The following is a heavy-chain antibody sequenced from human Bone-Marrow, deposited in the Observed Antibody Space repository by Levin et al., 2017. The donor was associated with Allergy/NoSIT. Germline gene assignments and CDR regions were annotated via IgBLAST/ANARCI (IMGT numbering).Heavy chain of an antibody. Sequence: GESLKISCAAPGFTFSSYEMNWVRQAPGKGLEWVSHISASGDTTEYADSVKGRFTVFRDNAKKSHYLQMNSLRAEDTGVYYWARYWVGRTYGSYGMDVWGQGTTVTVSS. CDR2: ISASGDTT. J-gene: IGHJ6*02. V-gene: IGHV3-48*03. CDR3: ARYWVGRTYGSYGMDV. D-gene: IGHD3-10*01. CDR1: GFTFSSYE.